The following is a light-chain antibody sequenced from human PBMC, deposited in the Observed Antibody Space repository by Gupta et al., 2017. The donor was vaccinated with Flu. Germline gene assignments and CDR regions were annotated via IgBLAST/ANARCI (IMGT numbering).Light chain of an antibody. J-gene: IGKJ1*01. CDR1: QTRVDSGRNTN. CDR2: KGS. CDR3: RQGKHWRQT. Sequence: VSLGKPASCACGASQTRVDSGRNTNLNWFQQRPGQAPRRLLYKGSHRDSGVPDRFSGSGSGTDFTLRISSVEADDVGVYYCRQGKHWRQTFGQGTKVEMK. V-gene: IGKV2-30*01.